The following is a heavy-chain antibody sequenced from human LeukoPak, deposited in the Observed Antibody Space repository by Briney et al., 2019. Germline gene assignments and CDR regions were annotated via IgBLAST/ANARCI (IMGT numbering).Heavy chain of an antibody. J-gene: IGHJ4*02. D-gene: IGHD2-15*01. CDR1: GVSISNHY. Sequence: SETLSLTCTVSGVSISNHYSSWLRQPPGKGLEWIGYIYYTGNTNYNPSLKSRVTISEDTSKNQVSLRLSSVTAADTAVYYCVRHSRVVAFDYWGQGNLVTVSS. CDR3: VRHSRVVAFDY. V-gene: IGHV4-59*08. CDR2: IYYTGNT.